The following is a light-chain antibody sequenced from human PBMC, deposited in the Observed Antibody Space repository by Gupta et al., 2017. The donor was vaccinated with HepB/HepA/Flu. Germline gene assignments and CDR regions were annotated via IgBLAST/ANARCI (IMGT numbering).Light chain of an antibody. CDR1: QSVSSY. Sequence: IVLTQSPATLSLSPGERATLSCRASQSVSSYLAWYQQKPGQAPRLLIYDASNRATGIPARFSGSGSGTEFTLTISSLEPEDFAVYYCQQRSNWPGSFGQGTKLEIK. CDR2: DAS. J-gene: IGKJ2*04. CDR3: QQRSNWPGS. V-gene: IGKV3-11*01.